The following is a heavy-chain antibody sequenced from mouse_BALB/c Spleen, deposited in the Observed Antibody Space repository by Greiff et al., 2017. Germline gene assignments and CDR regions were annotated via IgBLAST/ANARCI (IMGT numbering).Heavy chain of an antibody. D-gene: IGHD2-4*01. CDR2: IWTGGGT. CDR1: GFSLTSYD. CDR3: VRDIAMITTDYAMDY. V-gene: IGHV2-9-2*01. J-gene: IGHJ4*01. Sequence: VKLVESGPGLVAPSQSLSITCTVSGFSLTSYDISWIRQPPGKGLEWLGVIWTGGGTNYNSAFMSRLSISKYNSKSQVSLKMNSMQTDDTAIYYCVRDIAMITTDYAMDYWGQGTTVTVSS.